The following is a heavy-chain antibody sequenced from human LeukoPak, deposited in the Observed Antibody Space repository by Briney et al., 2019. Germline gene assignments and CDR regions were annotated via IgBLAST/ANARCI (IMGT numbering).Heavy chain of an antibody. Sequence: GESLKISCKASGYSFTNYWIGWVRQMPGKGLEWMGIIYPGNSEARYSPSFQGQVTISADKSISTAYLQWSGLKASDTAMYFCARGDSSNWYGYWGQGTLVTVSS. V-gene: IGHV5-51*01. CDR1: GYSFTNYW. CDR3: ARGDSSNWYGY. D-gene: IGHD6-13*01. CDR2: IYPGNSEA. J-gene: IGHJ5*01.